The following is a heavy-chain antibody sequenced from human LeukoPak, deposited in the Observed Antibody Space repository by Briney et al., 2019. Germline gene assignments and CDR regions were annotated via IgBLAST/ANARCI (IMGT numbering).Heavy chain of an antibody. V-gene: IGHV4-34*01. CDR3: ARDGPQLRRSSWYYYYYMDV. CDR1: GGSFSGYY. J-gene: IGHJ6*03. CDR2: INHSGST. Sequence: SETLSLTCAVYGGSFSGYYWSWIRQPPGKGLEWIGEINHSGSTNYNPSLKSRVTISVDTSKNQFSLKLSSVTAADTAVYYCARDGPQLRRSSWYYYYYMDVWGKGTTVTVSS. D-gene: IGHD1-26*01.